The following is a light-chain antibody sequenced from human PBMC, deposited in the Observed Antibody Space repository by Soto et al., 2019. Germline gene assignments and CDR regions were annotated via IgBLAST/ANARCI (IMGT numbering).Light chain of an antibody. V-gene: IGKV1-5*03. J-gene: IGKJ1*01. Sequence: DIQMTQSPSTLSASIGDRVTITCRASQSINSWLAWYQQKPGRAPKLLISKASRLESGVSSRFSGSGSGTEFTLTISSLQSGDFATYHCQQYETYSGTLGQGTKVEIK. CDR1: QSINSW. CDR2: KAS. CDR3: QQYETYSGT.